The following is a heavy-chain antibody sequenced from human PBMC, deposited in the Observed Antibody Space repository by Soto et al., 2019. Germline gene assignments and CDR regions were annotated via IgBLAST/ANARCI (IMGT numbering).Heavy chain of an antibody. D-gene: IGHD4-17*01. CDR2: IYYSGST. CDR1: GGSISSYY. CDR3: ARHAADGDYIFDY. J-gene: IGHJ4*02. Sequence: SETLSLTCTVSGGSISSYYWSWIRQPPGKGLEWIAYIYYSGSTNYNPSLKSRVTISVDTSKNQFSLKLNSVTAADTAVYYCARHAADGDYIFDYWGQGTLVTVSS. V-gene: IGHV4-59*08.